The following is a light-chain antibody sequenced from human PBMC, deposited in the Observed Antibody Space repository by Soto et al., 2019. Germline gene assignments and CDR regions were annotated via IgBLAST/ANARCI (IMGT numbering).Light chain of an antibody. Sequence: DIQMTQSPSTLSASVGDRVTITCRASQSVSIWLAWYQHKPGKAPKVLIWDASTLHRGVPSRFSGSGSGTEFTLTISSLQPDDFATYYCQQYNGYSTWTFGQGTTVDVK. CDR3: QQYNGYSTWT. CDR1: QSVSIW. V-gene: IGKV1-5*01. J-gene: IGKJ1*01. CDR2: DAS.